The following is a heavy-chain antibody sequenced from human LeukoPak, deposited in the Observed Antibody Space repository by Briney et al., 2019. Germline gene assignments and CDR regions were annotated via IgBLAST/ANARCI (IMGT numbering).Heavy chain of an antibody. V-gene: IGHV4-59*08. CDR2: VSYTGST. CDR3: APIGPRIAAAGTGNWFDP. D-gene: IGHD6-13*01. Sequence: TSETLSLTCTVSGGSITSRYWNWIRQPPGKGLEWIGCVSYTGSTNYNPSLKSRVTISLDTSKNQFSLKLSSVTAADTAVYYCAPIGPRIAAAGTGNWFDPWGQGTLVTVSS. J-gene: IGHJ5*02. CDR1: GGSITSRY.